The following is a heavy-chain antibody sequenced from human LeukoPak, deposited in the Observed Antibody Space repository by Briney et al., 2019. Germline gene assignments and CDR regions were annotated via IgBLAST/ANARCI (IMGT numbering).Heavy chain of an antibody. CDR1: GGSISSYY. V-gene: IGHV4-59*01. J-gene: IGHJ4*02. D-gene: IGHD1-1*01. CDR2: IYYSGST. Sequence: PSETLSLTCTVSGGSISSYYWSWIRQPPGKGLEWIGYIYYSGSTNYNPSLKSRVTISVDTSKNQFSLKLSSVTAADTAVYYCARGRAVWVPFDYWGQETLVTVSS. CDR3: ARGRAVWVPFDY.